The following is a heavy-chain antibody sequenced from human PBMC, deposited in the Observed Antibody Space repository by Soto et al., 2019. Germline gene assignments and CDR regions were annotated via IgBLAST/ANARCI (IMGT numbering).Heavy chain of an antibody. CDR1: GASIRSYY. CDR3: ASSPGNPGAFFYYNGMDV. CDR2: VYTSDYT. Sequence: KTSETLSLTCSVSGASIRSYYLHWIRQPPGKGLEWIGYVYTSDYTRYSSSLKSRVTISVDTSKSQFYLRLNSATAADTAVYYCASSPGNPGAFFYYNGMDVWGQGTTVTVS. D-gene: IGHD3-10*01. J-gene: IGHJ6*02. V-gene: IGHV4-4*08.